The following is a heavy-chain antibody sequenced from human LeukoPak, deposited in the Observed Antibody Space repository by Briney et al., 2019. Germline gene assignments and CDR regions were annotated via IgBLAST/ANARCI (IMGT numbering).Heavy chain of an antibody. V-gene: IGHV3-33*01. J-gene: IGHJ4*02. Sequence: PGGSLRLSCAASGFTFSSYGMHWVRQAPGKGLEWVAVIWYDGSNKYYADSVKGRFTISRDNSKNTLYLQMNSLRAEDTAVYYCARDLTTVVVTAAFDYWGQGTLVTVSS. CDR2: IWYDGSNK. CDR3: ARDLTTVVVTAAFDY. D-gene: IGHD2-21*02. CDR1: GFTFSSYG.